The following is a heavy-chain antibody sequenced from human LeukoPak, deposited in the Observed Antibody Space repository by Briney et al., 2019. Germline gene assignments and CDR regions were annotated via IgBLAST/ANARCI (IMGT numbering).Heavy chain of an antibody. CDR3: ARGLEIDNWGILYYFDY. J-gene: IGHJ4*02. D-gene: IGHD7-27*01. CDR2: INPNSGGT. CDR1: GYTFTGYY. Sequence: ASVKVSCKASGYTFTGYYMHWVRQAPGQGLEWMGWINPNSGGTNYAQKFQGRVTMTRDTSISTAYMELSRLRSDDTAVYYCARGLEIDNWGILYYFDYWGQGTLVTVSS. V-gene: IGHV1-2*02.